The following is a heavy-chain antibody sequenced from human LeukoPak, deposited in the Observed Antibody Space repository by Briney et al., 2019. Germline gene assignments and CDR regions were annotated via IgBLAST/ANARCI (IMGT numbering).Heavy chain of an antibody. D-gene: IGHD6-6*01. CDR2: ISNNGGYT. CDR3: AKWKYSNSGIDDY. CDR1: GFTFSSSA. V-gene: IGHV3-23*01. J-gene: IGHJ4*02. Sequence: GGSLRLSCAASGFTFSSSAMSWVRQAPGKGLEWVSAISNNGGYTYYADSVQGRFTISRDNSKSTLCLQMNSLRAEDTAVYYCAKWKYSNSGIDDYWGQGTLVTVSS.